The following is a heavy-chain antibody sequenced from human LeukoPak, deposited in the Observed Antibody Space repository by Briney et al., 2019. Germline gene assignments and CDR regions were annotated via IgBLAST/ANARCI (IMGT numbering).Heavy chain of an antibody. CDR3: ARHVSSSGYSSLHY. CDR2: IYYSGST. V-gene: IGHV4-30-4*01. Sequence: SETLSLTCTVSGGSISSGDYYWSWIRQPPGKGLEWIGYIYYSGSTYYNPSLKSRVTISVDMSKNQFSLKLSSVTAADTAVYYCARHVSSSGYSSLHYWGQGTLVTVSS. CDR1: GGSISSGDYY. J-gene: IGHJ4*02. D-gene: IGHD3-22*01.